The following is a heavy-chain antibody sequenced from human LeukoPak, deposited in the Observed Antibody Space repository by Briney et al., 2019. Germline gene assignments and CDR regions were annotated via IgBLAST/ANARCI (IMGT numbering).Heavy chain of an antibody. V-gene: IGHV1-2*06. CDR1: GYTFTGYY. D-gene: IGHD2-15*01. Sequence: ASVKVSCKASGYTFTGYYMHWVRQAPGQGLEWMGRINPNSGGTNYAQKFQGRVTMTRDTSISTAYMELSRLRSDDTAVYYCARDQDIVVVVAATPDAFDIWGQGTMVTVSS. J-gene: IGHJ3*02. CDR3: ARDQDIVVVVAATPDAFDI. CDR2: INPNSGGT.